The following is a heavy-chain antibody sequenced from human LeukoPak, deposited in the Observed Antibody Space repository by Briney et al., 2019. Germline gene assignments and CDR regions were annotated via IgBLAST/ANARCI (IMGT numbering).Heavy chain of an antibody. CDR1: GFIFSDYN. CDR3: ARPSSGAYDY. V-gene: IGHV3-48*02. J-gene: IGHJ4*02. CDR2: ITHSGRTI. D-gene: IGHD1-26*01. Sequence: PGGSLRLSCAASGFIFSDYNMHWVRQAPGKGLEWVSYITHSGRTISYADSVKGRFTISRDNARNSLYLQMNSLRDDDTAVYFCARPSSGAYDYWGQGTLVTVSS.